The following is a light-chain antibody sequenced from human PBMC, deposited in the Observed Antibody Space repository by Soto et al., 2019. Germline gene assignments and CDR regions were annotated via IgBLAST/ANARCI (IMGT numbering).Light chain of an antibody. CDR2: EVT. V-gene: IGLV2-14*01. CDR3: SSYISTSAMV. J-gene: IGLJ3*02. Sequence: QSVLTQPASVSGSPGQSITISCTGTSSDVGAYNYVSWYQHHPGKAPKLMIYEVTNRPSGVSNRFSGSKSGNTASLTISGLQAADEADYYCSSYISTSAMVFGGGTKVTV. CDR1: SSDVGAYNY.